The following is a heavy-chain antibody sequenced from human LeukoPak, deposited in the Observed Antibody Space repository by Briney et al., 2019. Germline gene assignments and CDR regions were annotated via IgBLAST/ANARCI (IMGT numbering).Heavy chain of an antibody. D-gene: IGHD3-9*01. CDR2: IYYSGST. CDR1: GGSISSSSYY. V-gene: IGHV4-39*01. CDR3: ARHGHYDILTGYPLIGGNDAFDI. Sequence: SETLSLTCTVSGGSISSSSYYWGWIRQPPGKGLEWIGSIYYSGSTYYNPSLKSRVTISVDTSKNQFSLKLSSVTAADTAVYYCARHGHYDILTGYPLIGGNDAFDIWGQGTMVTVSS. J-gene: IGHJ3*02.